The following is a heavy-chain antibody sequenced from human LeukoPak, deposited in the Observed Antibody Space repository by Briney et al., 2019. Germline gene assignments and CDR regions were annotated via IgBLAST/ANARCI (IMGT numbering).Heavy chain of an antibody. J-gene: IGHJ6*02. D-gene: IGHD5-12*01. Sequence: SQTLSLTCAISGDSVSSSSAAWNWIRQSPSRGLEWLGRTYYRSKWYNDYAVSVKSRITINPDTSKNQFSLQLNSVTPEDTAVYYCARDQSEGYSGYDHYYYGMDVWGQGTTVTVSS. CDR2: TYYRSKWYN. CDR3: ARDQSEGYSGYDHYYYGMDV. CDR1: GDSVSSSSAA. V-gene: IGHV6-1*01.